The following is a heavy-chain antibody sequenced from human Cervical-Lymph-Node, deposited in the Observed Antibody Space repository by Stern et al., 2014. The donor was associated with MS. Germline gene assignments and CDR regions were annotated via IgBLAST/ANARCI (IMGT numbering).Heavy chain of an antibody. CDR2: TFLNDEK. D-gene: IGHD6-13*01. CDR1: GFSLSHVSMG. V-gene: IGHV2-26*01. CDR3: ARMMQHLAGDAFDI. Sequence: QINLKESGPVLVKPTETLTLTCTVSGFSLSHVSMGVSWIRQPPGKALEWLGHTFLNDEKSSTQFLKGRVIISKDISKSQGIPMMTHMDPTDTATYYSARMMQHLAGDAFDIWGQGTMVSVSS. J-gene: IGHJ3*02.